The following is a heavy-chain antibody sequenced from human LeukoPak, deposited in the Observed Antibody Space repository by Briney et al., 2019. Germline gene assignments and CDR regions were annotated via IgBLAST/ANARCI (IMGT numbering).Heavy chain of an antibody. CDR3: AKAAFWEGYCSGGSCYSTPVSYYMDV. Sequence: GASVKVSCKAPGGTFSSYAISWVRQAPGQGLEWMGGIIPIFGTANYAQKFQGRVTITADESTSTAYMELSSLRAEDTAVYYCAKAAFWEGYCSGGSCYSTPVSYYMDVWGKGTTVTVSS. J-gene: IGHJ6*03. CDR1: GGTFSSYA. CDR2: IIPIFGTA. D-gene: IGHD2-15*01. V-gene: IGHV1-69*13.